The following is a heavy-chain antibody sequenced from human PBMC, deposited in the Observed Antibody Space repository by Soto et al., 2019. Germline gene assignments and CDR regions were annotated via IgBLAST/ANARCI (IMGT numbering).Heavy chain of an antibody. J-gene: IGHJ3*02. CDR3: AKRGWNIGAGGGAYDI. V-gene: IGHV3-23*01. Sequence: PGGSLRLSCAASGFTFSSYAMSWVRQAPGKGLEWVSAISGSGGSTYYADSVKGRFTISRDNSKNTLYLQMNSLRAEDTAVYYCAKRGWNIGAGGGAYDIWGQGTMVTVSS. CDR2: ISGSGGST. CDR1: GFTFSSYA. D-gene: IGHD6-13*01.